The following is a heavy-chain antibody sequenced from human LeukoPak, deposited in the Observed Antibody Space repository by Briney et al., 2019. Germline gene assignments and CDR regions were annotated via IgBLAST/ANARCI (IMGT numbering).Heavy chain of an antibody. CDR1: RYSISSGYY. J-gene: IGHJ5*02. D-gene: IGHD2-2*01. CDR2: IYHSGST. Sequence: SEAPYVTRTVPRYSISSGYYWGWIRQPPGKGLEWSGSIYHSGSTYYNPSLKSRVTISVDTSKNQFSLKLSSVTAADTAVYYCARTEYQLLPENWFDPWGQGALVTVSS. V-gene: IGHV4-38-2*02. CDR3: ARTEYQLLPENWFDP.